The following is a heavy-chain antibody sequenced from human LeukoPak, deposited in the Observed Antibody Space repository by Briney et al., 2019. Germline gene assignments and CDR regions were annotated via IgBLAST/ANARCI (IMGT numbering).Heavy chain of an antibody. CDR3: ARRELLSTPDAFDI. J-gene: IGHJ3*02. D-gene: IGHD3-10*01. CDR2: IYYSGST. V-gene: IGHV4-39*01. CDR1: GGSISSSSYY. Sequence: SETLSLTCTVSGGSISSSSYYWGWVRQPPGKGLEWIGSIYYSGSTYYNPSLKSRVTISVDTSKNQFSLKVSSVTAADTAVYYCARRELLSTPDAFDIWGQGTMVTVSS.